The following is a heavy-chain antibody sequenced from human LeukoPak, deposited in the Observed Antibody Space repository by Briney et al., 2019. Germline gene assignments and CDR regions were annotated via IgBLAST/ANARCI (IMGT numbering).Heavy chain of an antibody. CDR1: GYTFTSYA. D-gene: IGHD3-22*01. CDR3: ARDLKMPYYYDSSGPAVH. Sequence: ASVKVSCKASGYTFTSYAMNWVRQAPGQGLEWRGWINTNTGNPTYAQGFTGRFVFSLDTSVSTAYLQISSLKAEDTAVYYCARDLKMPYYYDSSGPAVHWGQGTLVTVSS. V-gene: IGHV7-4-1*02. CDR2: INTNTGNP. J-gene: IGHJ4*02.